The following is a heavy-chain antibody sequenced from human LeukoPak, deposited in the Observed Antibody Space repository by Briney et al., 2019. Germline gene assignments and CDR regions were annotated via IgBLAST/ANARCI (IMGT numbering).Heavy chain of an antibody. CDR1: GGSFSSYY. CDR3: AREGSSSGWRPFDI. J-gene: IGHJ3*02. Sequence: SETLSLTCAVYGGSFSSYYWSWIRQPAGKGLEWIGRIKNSGNTNYNPSLESRVTLSLDTSKNQFSLNLSSVTAADTAVYYCAREGSSSGWRPFDIWGQGTVVTVSS. V-gene: IGHV4-4*07. CDR2: IKNSGNT. D-gene: IGHD6-19*01.